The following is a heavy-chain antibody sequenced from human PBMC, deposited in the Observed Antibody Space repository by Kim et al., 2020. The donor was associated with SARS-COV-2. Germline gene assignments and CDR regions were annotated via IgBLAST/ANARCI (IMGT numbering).Heavy chain of an antibody. V-gene: IGHV3-48*02. Sequence: KYIANAERGRCTHSRDNAKNSLYLQMNSLTEEDTAVYVCGRDRWGGAFDIWGQGTLVTVSS. J-gene: IGHJ3*02. CDR3: GRDRWGGAFDI. CDR2: K. D-gene: IGHD3-16*01.